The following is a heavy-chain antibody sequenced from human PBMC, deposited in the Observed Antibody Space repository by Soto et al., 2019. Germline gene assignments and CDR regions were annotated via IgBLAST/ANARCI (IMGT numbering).Heavy chain of an antibody. Sequence: QVPLVQSGAEVKKPGSSVKVSCKASGGTFSSYPISWVRQAPGQGLEWMGRIIPILGIANYAQKFQGRVTITADKSTSTAYMELSSLRSEDTAVYYCARDRYSSGWYDLGCWGQGTLVTVSS. V-gene: IGHV1-69*04. CDR3: ARDRYSSGWYDLGC. J-gene: IGHJ4*02. CDR1: GGTFSSYP. CDR2: IIPILGIA. D-gene: IGHD6-19*01.